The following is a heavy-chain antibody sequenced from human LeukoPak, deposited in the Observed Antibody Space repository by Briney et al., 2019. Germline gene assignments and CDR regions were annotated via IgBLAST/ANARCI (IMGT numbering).Heavy chain of an antibody. J-gene: IGHJ4*02. CDR2: ITSDGSST. Sequence: QPGGSLRLSCAASGFTFSSYAMSWVRQAPGKGLEWVSRITSDGSSTSYADSVKGRFTISRDNAKNTLYLQMNSLRAEDTAVYYCASTEKYYDFWSGSGLLFDYWGQGTLVTVSS. CDR1: GFTFSSYA. D-gene: IGHD3-3*01. CDR3: ASTEKYYDFWSGSGLLFDY. V-gene: IGHV3-74*01.